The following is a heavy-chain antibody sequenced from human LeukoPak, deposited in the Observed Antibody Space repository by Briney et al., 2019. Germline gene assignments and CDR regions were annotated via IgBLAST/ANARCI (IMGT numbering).Heavy chain of an antibody. J-gene: IGHJ4*02. D-gene: IGHD3-10*01. CDR3: ARQRYGSGSYSFDY. Sequence: GESLQISCEASGYSFTSYWIGWVRRMPGKGLEWMVIIFPGDSDTRYSPSFQGQVTISADKSISTAYLQWSSLKASDTAMYYCARQRYGSGSYSFDYWGQGTLVTVSS. CDR1: GYSFTSYW. CDR2: IFPGDSDT. V-gene: IGHV5-51*01.